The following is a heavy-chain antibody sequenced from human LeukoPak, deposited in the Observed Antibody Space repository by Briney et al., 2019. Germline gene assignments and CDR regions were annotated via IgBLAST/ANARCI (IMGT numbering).Heavy chain of an antibody. CDR3: ARAYTAMVNNWFDP. D-gene: IGHD5-18*01. CDR1: GYTFTGYY. Sequence: ASVKVSCKASGYTFTGYYMHWVRQAPGQGLEWMGWINPNSGGTNYAQKFQGWVTMTRDTSISTAYMELSRLRSDDTAVYYCARAYTAMVNNWFDPWGQGTLVTVSS. J-gene: IGHJ5*02. V-gene: IGHV1-2*04. CDR2: INPNSGGT.